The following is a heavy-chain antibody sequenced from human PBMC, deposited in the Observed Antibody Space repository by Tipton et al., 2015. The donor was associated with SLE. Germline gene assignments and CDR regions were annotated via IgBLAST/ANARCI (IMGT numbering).Heavy chain of an antibody. CDR2: INHSGST. J-gene: IGHJ6*02. V-gene: IGHV4-34*01. D-gene: IGHD4/OR15-4a*01. Sequence: TLSLTCAVYGGSFSGYYWSWIRQPPGKGLEWIGEINHSGSTNYNPSLKSRVTISVDTSKNQFSLKLSSVTAADTAVYYCARVPLEVRTMDVWGPGTTVIVSS. CDR3: ARVPLEVRTMDV. CDR1: GGSFSGYY.